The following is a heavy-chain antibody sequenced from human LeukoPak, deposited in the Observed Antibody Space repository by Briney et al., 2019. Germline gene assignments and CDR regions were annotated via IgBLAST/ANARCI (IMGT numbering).Heavy chain of an antibody. Sequence: SSETLSLTCAVYGGSFSGYYWSWIRQPPGKGLEWIGEINHSGSTNYNPSLKSRVTISVDTSKNQFSLKLSSVTAADTAVYYCARGPRYCSGGSCRFDYWGQGTPVTVSS. V-gene: IGHV4-34*01. CDR1: GGSFSGYY. CDR3: ARGPRYCSGGSCRFDY. J-gene: IGHJ4*02. CDR2: INHSGST. D-gene: IGHD2-15*01.